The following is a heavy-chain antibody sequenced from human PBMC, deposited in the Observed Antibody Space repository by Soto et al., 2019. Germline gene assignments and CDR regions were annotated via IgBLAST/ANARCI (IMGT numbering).Heavy chain of an antibody. J-gene: IGHJ6*02. V-gene: IGHV1-69*01. D-gene: IGHD6-6*01. CDR2: IIPIFGTA. CDR3: ARSSSSSIAAHPGLWYYYYGMDV. CDR1: GGTFSSYA. Sequence: QVQLVQSGAEVKKPGSSVKVSCKASGGTFSSYAISWVRQAPGQGLEWMGGIIPIFGTANYAQKFQGRVTITADESTSTAYMELSSLRSEDTAVYYCARSSSSSIAAHPGLWYYYYGMDVWGQGTTVTVSS.